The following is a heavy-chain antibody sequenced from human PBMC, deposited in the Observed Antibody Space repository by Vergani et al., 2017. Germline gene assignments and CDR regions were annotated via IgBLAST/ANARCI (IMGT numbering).Heavy chain of an antibody. J-gene: IGHJ4*02. CDR2: INPSGGST. D-gene: IGHD3-16*02. CDR3: ARDRRYYDYVWGSDRPYFDY. CDR1: GYTFTSYY. Sequence: QVQLVQSGAEVKKPGASVKVSCKASGYTFTSYYMHWVRQAPGQGLEWMGIINPSGGSTSYAQKFQGRVTMTRDTSTSTVYMELRSLRSDDTAVYYCARDRRYYDYVWGSDRPYFDYWGQGTLVTVSS. V-gene: IGHV1-46*01.